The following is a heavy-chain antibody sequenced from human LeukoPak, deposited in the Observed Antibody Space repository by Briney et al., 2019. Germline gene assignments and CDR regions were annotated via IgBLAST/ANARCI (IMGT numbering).Heavy chain of an antibody. CDR1: GFTFSNYW. Sequence: GGSLRLSCEGSGFTFSNYWMSWVRQAPGKGLEWVANIQQHGSETYYGDSVKGRFTISRDNAKNSLYLQMNSLRAEDTAVKYCATYSSSNGREFQYWGQGTLVTVSS. J-gene: IGHJ1*01. CDR3: ATYSSSNGREFQY. V-gene: IGHV3-7*01. D-gene: IGHD2-2*01. CDR2: IQQHGSET.